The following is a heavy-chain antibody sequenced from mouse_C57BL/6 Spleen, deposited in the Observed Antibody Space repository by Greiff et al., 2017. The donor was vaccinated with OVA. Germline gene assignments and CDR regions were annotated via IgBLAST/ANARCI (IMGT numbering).Heavy chain of an antibody. J-gene: IGHJ1*03. CDR2: IYPGSGNT. Sequence: QVQLKESGAELVRPGASVKLSCKASGYTFTDYYINWVKQRPGQGLEWIARIYPGSGNTYYNEKLKGKATLTAEKSSSTAYMQLSSLTSEDSAVYFCAREALWYFDVWGTGTTVTVSS. V-gene: IGHV1-76*01. D-gene: IGHD3-2*02. CDR1: GYTFTDYY. CDR3: AREALWYFDV.